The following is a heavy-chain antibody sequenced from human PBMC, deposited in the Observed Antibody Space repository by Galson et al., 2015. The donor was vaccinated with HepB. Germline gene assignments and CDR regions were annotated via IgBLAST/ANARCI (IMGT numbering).Heavy chain of an antibody. CDR2: ISGNGDNT. D-gene: IGHD3-16*01. V-gene: IGHV3-23*01. CDR1: GFTFLNYA. CDR3: AKVVGGVAEAFDI. J-gene: IGHJ3*02. Sequence: SLRLSCAASGFTFLNYAMHWVRQAPGKGLDWVSVISGNGDNTYYTDSVKGRFTIFRDNSQNTVYLQMNSLRAEDTALYYCAKVVGGVAEAFDIWGQGTMVTVSS.